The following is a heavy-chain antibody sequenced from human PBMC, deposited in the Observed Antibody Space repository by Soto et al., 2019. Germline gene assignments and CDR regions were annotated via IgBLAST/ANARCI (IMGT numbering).Heavy chain of an antibody. D-gene: IGHD6-19*01. Sequence: PGESLKISCKGSGYSFTSYWIGWVRQMPGKGLEWMGIIYPGDSDTRYSPSFQGQVTISADKSISTAYLQWSSLKASDTAMYYCARLAVAGEFLGAFDIWGQGTMVTVSS. V-gene: IGHV5-51*01. CDR1: GYSFTSYW. CDR2: IYPGDSDT. J-gene: IGHJ3*02. CDR3: ARLAVAGEFLGAFDI.